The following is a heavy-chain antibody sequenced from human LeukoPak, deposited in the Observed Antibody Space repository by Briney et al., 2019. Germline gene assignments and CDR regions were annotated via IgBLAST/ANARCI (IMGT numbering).Heavy chain of an antibody. CDR2: IYHAGAT. J-gene: IGHJ3*02. D-gene: IGHD3-22*01. CDR3: ARRLEVVISHDAFDI. V-gene: IGHV4-38-2*02. CDR1: NFSITSNYY. Sequence: SETLSLTCTVSNFSITSNYYWVWIRQPPGKRLEWIGSIYHAGATFYNPSLQSRVTISLDTSNNQFSLKLSSVTAADTAVYYCARRLEVVISHDAFDIWGQGTVVTVSS.